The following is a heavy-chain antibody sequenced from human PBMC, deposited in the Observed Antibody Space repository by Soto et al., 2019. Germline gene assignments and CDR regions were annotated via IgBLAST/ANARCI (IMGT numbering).Heavy chain of an antibody. V-gene: IGHV3-33*01. CDR3: ATGLAGMDV. CDR1: GFTFSSYG. CDR2: IWYDGSNK. J-gene: IGHJ6*02. Sequence: AGGSLRLSCAASGFTFSSYGMHWVRQAPGKGLEWVAVIWYDGSNKYYADSVKGRFTISRDNSKNTLYLQMNSLRAEDTAVYYCATGLAGMDVWGQGTTVTVSS.